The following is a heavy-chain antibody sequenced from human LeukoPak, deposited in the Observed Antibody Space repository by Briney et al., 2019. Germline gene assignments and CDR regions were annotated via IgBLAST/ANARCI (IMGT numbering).Heavy chain of an antibody. V-gene: IGHV4-34*01. CDR1: GGSFSGYY. CDR2: INHSGST. Sequence: SETLSLXCAVYGGSFSGYYWSWIRQPPGKALEWIGEINHSGSTNYNPSLKSRVTISVDTSKNQFSPKLSSVTAADTAVYYCARGFGSYYRAGWRDYFDYWGQGTLVTVSS. J-gene: IGHJ4*02. D-gene: IGHD1-26*01. CDR3: ARGFGSYYRAGWRDYFDY.